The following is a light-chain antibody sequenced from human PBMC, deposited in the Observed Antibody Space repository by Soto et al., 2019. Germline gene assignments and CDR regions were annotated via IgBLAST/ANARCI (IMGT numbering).Light chain of an antibody. CDR1: HSVSRTY. V-gene: IGKV3D-20*02. CDR2: GAS. J-gene: IGKJ1*01. CDR3: QQRSNCPWT. Sequence: PGTRCLAPGERATLSCRASHSVSRTYLAGYQQEPGQAPRLLIYGASDRATGTPDRFSGSGSGTDFTLTISRLEPEDFAVYYCQQRSNCPWTFGQRTIVEV.